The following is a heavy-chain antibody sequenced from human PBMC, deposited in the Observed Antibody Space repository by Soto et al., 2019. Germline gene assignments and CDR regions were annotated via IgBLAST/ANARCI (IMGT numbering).Heavy chain of an antibody. V-gene: IGHV1-69*08. CDR3: ARDGLYCSGGSCYSFDY. D-gene: IGHD2-15*01. CDR2: IIPILDVA. J-gene: IGHJ4*02. CDR1: GGTFSTYT. Sequence: QVQLVQSGAEVKEPGSSVKVSCKAPGGTFSTYTLSWVRQAPGPGLEWMGRIIPILDVANYPQKFQGRVTITADKSTTTAYMELRSLRSEDTAVYYCARDGLYCSGGSCYSFDYWGQGTLVTVSS.